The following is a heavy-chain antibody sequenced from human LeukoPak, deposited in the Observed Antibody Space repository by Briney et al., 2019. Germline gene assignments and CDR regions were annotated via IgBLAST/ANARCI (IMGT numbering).Heavy chain of an antibody. J-gene: IGHJ4*02. Sequence: GGSLRLSCAASGFTVSSNYMSWVRQAPGKGLEWVSVIYSGGSTYYADSVKGRFTISRDNSKNTLYLQMNSLRAEDTAVYYCASHSSGYYYQRLLDYWGQGTLVTVSS. CDR1: GFTVSSNY. CDR2: IYSGGST. V-gene: IGHV3-53*01. CDR3: ASHSSGYYYQRLLDY. D-gene: IGHD3-22*01.